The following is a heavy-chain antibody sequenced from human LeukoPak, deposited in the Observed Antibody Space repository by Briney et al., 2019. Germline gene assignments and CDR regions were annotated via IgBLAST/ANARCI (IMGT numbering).Heavy chain of an antibody. Sequence: SQTLSLTCTVSGGSISSGDYYWSWIRQPPGKGLEWIGYIYYSGSTYYNPSLKSRVTMSVDTSKNQFSLKLSSVTAADTAVYYCARDLNGYSYGFHYYYMDVWGKGTTVTVSS. D-gene: IGHD5-18*01. V-gene: IGHV4-30-4*08. CDR1: GGSISSGDYY. CDR2: IYYSGST. J-gene: IGHJ6*03. CDR3: ARDLNGYSYGFHYYYMDV.